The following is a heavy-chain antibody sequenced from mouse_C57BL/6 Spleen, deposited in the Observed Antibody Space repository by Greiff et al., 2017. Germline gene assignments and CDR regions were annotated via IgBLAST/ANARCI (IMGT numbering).Heavy chain of an antibody. Sequence: VQRVESGAELAKPGASVKLSCKASGYTFTSYWMHWVKQRPGQGLEWIGYINPISGYTKYNQKFKDKATLTADKSSSTAYMQRSSLTYEDSAFYYCARLETGGGAYWGQGTLVTVSA. CDR3: ARLETGGGAY. D-gene: IGHD4-1*01. J-gene: IGHJ3*01. CDR2: INPISGYT. CDR1: GYTFTSYW. V-gene: IGHV1-7*01.